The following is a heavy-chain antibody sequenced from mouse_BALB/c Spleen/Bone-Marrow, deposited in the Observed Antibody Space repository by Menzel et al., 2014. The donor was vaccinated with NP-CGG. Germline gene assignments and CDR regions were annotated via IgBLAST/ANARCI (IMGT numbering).Heavy chain of an antibody. Sequence: HVLLQQSAAELVKTGASVKLSCKASGYTFTSYWMHWVKQRPGQGLERIGEINPSNGRTNYNEKFNSKSTLTVDKSSSTAYMQLSSLTSEDSAVYYCARYLDYYGSSYGYFDVWGAGTTVTVSS. D-gene: IGHD1-1*01. CDR3: ARYLDYYGSSYGYFDV. V-gene: IGHV1S81*02. CDR2: INPSNGRT. CDR1: GYTFTSYW. J-gene: IGHJ1*01.